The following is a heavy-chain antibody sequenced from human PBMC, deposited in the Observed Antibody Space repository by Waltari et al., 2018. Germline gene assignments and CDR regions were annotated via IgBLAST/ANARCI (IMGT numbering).Heavy chain of an antibody. Sequence: QVQLIQSGAEVKKPGASLRVSCKVSGHTLPELSMHWVRQAPGKGLEWMAGFDPGDGDRIYARAFQGRVTMTEDTAADTAYLELSSLRSNDTAVYYCATGLITISGVTNDFWGQGTLVTVSS. CDR2: FDPGDGDR. V-gene: IGHV1-24*01. CDR1: GHTLPELS. D-gene: IGHD3-3*01. J-gene: IGHJ4*02. CDR3: ATGLITISGVTNDF.